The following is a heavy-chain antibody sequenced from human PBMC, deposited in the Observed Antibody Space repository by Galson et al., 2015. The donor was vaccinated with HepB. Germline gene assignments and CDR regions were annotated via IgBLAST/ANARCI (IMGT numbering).Heavy chain of an antibody. V-gene: IGHV1-69*13. D-gene: IGHD2-21*01. CDR3: AREAGAQVRGIVVRIYGMDV. J-gene: IGHJ6*02. CDR1: GGTFSSYA. Sequence: SVKVSCKASGGTFSSYAISWVRQAPGQGLEWMGGIIPIFGTANYAQKFQGRVTITADESTSTAYMELSSLRSEDTAVYYCAREAGAQVRGIVVRIYGMDVWGQGTTVTVSS. CDR2: IIPIFGTA.